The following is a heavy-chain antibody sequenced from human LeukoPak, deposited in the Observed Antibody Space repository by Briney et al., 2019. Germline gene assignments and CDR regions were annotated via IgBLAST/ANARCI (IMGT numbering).Heavy chain of an antibody. CDR3: AKDRGWELRGGYYFDY. CDR1: GFTFSSYG. CDR2: ITGSGGST. Sequence: GGSLRLSCAASGFTFSSYGMSWVRQAPGKGLEWVSAITGSGGSTYYADSVKGRFTISRDNSKNTLYLQMNSLRAEDTAVYYCAKDRGWELRGGYYFDYWGQGTLVTVSS. J-gene: IGHJ4*02. V-gene: IGHV3-23*01. D-gene: IGHD1-26*01.